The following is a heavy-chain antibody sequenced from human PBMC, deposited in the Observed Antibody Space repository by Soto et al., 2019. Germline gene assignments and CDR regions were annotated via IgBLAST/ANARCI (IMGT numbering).Heavy chain of an antibody. V-gene: IGHV1-2*04. CDR1: GYTFTGYY. D-gene: IGHD6-6*01. Sequence: QVQLVQSGAEVKKPGASVKVSCKASGYTFTGYYMHWVRQAPGQGLEWMGWINPNSGGTNYAQKFQGWVTMTRDTAISTADMELSRLRSDDTAVYYCAREGTSSSSGLYYYYGMDVWGQGTTVTVSS. CDR3: AREGTSSSSGLYYYYGMDV. CDR2: INPNSGGT. J-gene: IGHJ6*02.